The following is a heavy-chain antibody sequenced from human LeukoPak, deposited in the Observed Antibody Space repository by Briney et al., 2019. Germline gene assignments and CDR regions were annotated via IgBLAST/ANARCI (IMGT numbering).Heavy chain of an antibody. CDR3: AREINKWFDP. Sequence: GGSLRLSCAASGFTFSSYWMSWVRQAPGKGLEWVANIKQDGSEKYYVDSVKGRFTISRDNARSTPFLQLNSLRAEDTAVYYCAREINKWFDPWGQGTLVTVSS. V-gene: IGHV3-7*01. CDR2: IKQDGSEK. J-gene: IGHJ5*02. CDR1: GFTFSSYW.